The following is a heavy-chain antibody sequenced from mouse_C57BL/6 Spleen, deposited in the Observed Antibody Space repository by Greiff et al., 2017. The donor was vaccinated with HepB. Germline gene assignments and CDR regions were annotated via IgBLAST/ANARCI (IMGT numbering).Heavy chain of an antibody. J-gene: IGHJ4*01. Sequence: VQLQQSGAELVKPGASVKISCKASGYAFSSYWMNWVKQRPGKGLEWIGQIYPGDGDTNYNGKFKGKATLTADKSSSTAYMQLSSLTSEDSAVYFCARRQLRLPYDMEYWGQGTAGTVAS. CDR2: IYPGDGDT. V-gene: IGHV1-80*01. CDR3: ARRQLRLPYDMEY. CDR1: GYAFSSYW. D-gene: IGHD3-2*02.